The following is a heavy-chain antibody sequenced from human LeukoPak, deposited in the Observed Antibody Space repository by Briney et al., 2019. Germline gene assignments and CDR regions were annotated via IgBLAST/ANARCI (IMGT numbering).Heavy chain of an antibody. Sequence: GGSLRLSCAASGFTSSKDWMSWVRQAPGKGLEWVANINQDGSETYYVDSLKGRFDIYRVNAQMSLYLQMNSLRAEDTAVYYCASDLRLGGRGPEYWGQGTLVTVS. CDR3: ASDLRLGGRGPEY. CDR1: GFTSSKDW. J-gene: IGHJ4*02. V-gene: IGHV3-7*05. D-gene: IGHD3-16*01. CDR2: INQDGSET.